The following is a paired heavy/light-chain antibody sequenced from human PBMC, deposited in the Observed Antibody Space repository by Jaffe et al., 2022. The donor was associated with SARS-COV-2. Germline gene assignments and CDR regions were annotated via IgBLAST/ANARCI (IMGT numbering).Light chain of an antibody. CDR1: QSLVHSDGDTY. J-gene: IGKJ2*01. CDR3: VQAIQFPRT. Sequence: DIVMTQTPLSSPVTVGQPASISCRSSQSLVHSDGDTYLNWLQQRPGQPPRLLIYKISNRFSGVPDRFSGSGAGTDFTLRISRVEAEDVGVYYCVQAIQFPRTFGQGTKLEI. V-gene: IGKV2-24*01. CDR2: KIS.
Heavy chain of an antibody. Sequence: QLQLQESGPGLVKPSETLSLTCTVSGGSISSSSYCWAWIRQPPGKGLEWIATICYTGTTYYNPPLKSRVLISADTSKNQFSLDLRSVTAPDTAVYYCSSTLIGYSNGWDWGQGLLVTVSS. CDR2: ICYTGTT. D-gene: IGHD5-18*01. V-gene: IGHV4-39*01. CDR3: SSTLIGYSNGWD. CDR1: GGSISSSSYC. J-gene: IGHJ4*02.